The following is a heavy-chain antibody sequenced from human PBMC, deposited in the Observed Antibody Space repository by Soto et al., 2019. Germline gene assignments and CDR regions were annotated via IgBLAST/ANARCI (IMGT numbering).Heavy chain of an antibody. J-gene: IGHJ4*02. V-gene: IGHV1-69*01. D-gene: IGHD2-15*01. CDR2: IIPIFGTA. CDR1: GGTFSSYA. CDR3: ARDGYCSGGSCYHGDY. Sequence: QVQLVQSGAEVKKPGSSVKVSCKASGGTFSSYAISWVRQAPGQGLEWMGGIIPIFGTANYAQKFQGRVTITADESTSTAYMELSSLRSEDTALYYCARDGYCSGGSCYHGDYWGQGTLVTVSS.